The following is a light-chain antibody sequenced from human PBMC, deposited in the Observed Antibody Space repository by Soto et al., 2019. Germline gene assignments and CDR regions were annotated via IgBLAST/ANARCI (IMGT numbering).Light chain of an antibody. CDR2: AAS. V-gene: IGKV1-8*01. CDR1: QGISSY. J-gene: IGKJ5*01. Sequence: AIRMTQSPSSFSASTGDRVTITCRASQGISSYLAWYQQKPGKAPKLLIYAASTLQSGVPSRFSGSGSGTDFTLTISSLQPEDFATYYCQQSYSIPPITFGQGTRLEIK. CDR3: QQSYSIPPIT.